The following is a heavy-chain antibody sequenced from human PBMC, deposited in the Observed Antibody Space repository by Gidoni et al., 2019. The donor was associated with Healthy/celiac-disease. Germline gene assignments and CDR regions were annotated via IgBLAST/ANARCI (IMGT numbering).Heavy chain of an antibody. J-gene: IGHJ3*02. CDR3: ARSGSGWTGDAFDI. CDR2: ISSSSSYI. D-gene: IGHD6-19*01. Sequence: EVQLVESGGGLVKPGGSLRLSCEASGFTFSSYSMNWVRQAPGKGLEWVSSISSSSSYIYYADSVKGRFTISRDNAKNSLYLQMNSLRAEDTAVYYCARSGSGWTGDAFDIWGQGTMVTVSS. CDR1: GFTFSSYS. V-gene: IGHV3-21*01.